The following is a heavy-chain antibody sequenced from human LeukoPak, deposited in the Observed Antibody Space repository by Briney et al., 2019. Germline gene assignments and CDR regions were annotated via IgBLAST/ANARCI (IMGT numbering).Heavy chain of an antibody. V-gene: IGHV3-23*01. CDR1: GFTFSSYA. D-gene: IGHD6-19*01. CDR2: ISGSGGST. J-gene: IGHJ4*02. Sequence: GGSLRLSCAASGFTFSSYAMSWVRQAPGMGLEWVSAISGSGGSTYYADSVKGRFTISRDNSKNTLYLQMKSLRAEDTAVYYCARERNLEIAVAGTIFYYWGQGTLVTVSS. CDR3: ARERNLEIAVAGTIFYY.